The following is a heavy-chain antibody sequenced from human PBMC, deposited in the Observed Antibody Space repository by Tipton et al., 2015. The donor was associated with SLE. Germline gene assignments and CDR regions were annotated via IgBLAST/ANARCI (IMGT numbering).Heavy chain of an antibody. CDR2: INHSGST. V-gene: IGHV4-39*07. CDR3: APGDFWSR. Sequence: LRLSCTVSGGSISSSSYYWGWIRQPPGKGLEWIGEINHSGSTNYNPSPKSRVTISVDRSKNQFSLKLSSVTAADTAVYYCAPGDFWSRWGQGTLVTVSS. J-gene: IGHJ4*02. D-gene: IGHD3-3*01. CDR1: GGSISSSSYY.